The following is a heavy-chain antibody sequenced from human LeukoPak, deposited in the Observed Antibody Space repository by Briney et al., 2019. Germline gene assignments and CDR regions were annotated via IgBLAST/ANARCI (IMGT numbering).Heavy chain of an antibody. V-gene: IGHV3-30*02. Sequence: GGSLSPSCAAPGFTFSSYSMNWVRQAPGKGLEWVAFIRYDGSNEYYADSVTGRFTISRDNSNNTLYLQMNSLRAEDTAVYYCAKWQDTAMVDAFGIWGQGTMVTVSS. CDR2: IRYDGSNE. CDR1: GFTFSSYS. J-gene: IGHJ3*02. CDR3: AKWQDTAMVDAFGI. D-gene: IGHD5-18*01.